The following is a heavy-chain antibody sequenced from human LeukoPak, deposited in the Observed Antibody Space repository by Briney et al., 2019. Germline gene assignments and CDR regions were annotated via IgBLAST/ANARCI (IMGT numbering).Heavy chain of an antibody. V-gene: IGHV3-23*01. CDR3: AKDRADGIPAYYFDY. D-gene: IGHD2-21*01. Sequence: GGSLRLSCAASGFTFSSYAMSWVRQAPGKGLEWVSAISGSGGSTYYADSVKGRFTISRDNSTNTLYLQMNSLRAEDTAVYYCAKDRADGIPAYYFDYWGQGTLVTVSS. CDR1: GFTFSSYA. CDR2: ISGSGGST. J-gene: IGHJ4*02.